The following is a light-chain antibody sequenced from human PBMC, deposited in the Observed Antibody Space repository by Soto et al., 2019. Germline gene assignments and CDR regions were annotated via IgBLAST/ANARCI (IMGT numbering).Light chain of an antibody. V-gene: IGKV1-39*01. CDR3: QQSYSTPLT. Sequence: DIQMPQSPSSLSASVGDRVTITSRASQSISSYLNWYQQNPGKAPKLLIYAASSLQSGIPSRFSGSGSGTDFTLTISSLQPEDFASYYCQQSYSTPLTFGGGAKVEIK. CDR1: QSISSY. CDR2: AAS. J-gene: IGKJ4*01.